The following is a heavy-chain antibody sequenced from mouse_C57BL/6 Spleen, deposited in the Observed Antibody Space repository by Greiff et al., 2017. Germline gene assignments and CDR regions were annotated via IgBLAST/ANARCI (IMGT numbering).Heavy chain of an antibody. D-gene: IGHD2-5*01. J-gene: IGHJ2*01. CDR2: IDPSDSYT. V-gene: IGHV1-50*01. CDR1: GYTFTSYW. CDR3: APYSNFPFDY. Sequence: VQLQQPGAELVKPGASVKLSCKASGYTFTSYWMQWVKQRPGQGLEWIGEIDPSDSYTNYNQKFKGKATLTVDTSSSTAYMQLSSLTSEDSAVYYCAPYSNFPFDYWGQGTTLTVSS.